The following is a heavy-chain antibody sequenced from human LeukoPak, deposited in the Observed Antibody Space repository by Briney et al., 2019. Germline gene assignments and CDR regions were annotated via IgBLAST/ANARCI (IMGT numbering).Heavy chain of an antibody. CDR1: GGSISSSSYY. D-gene: IGHD6-19*01. CDR2: IYYSGST. CDR3: ARYDVGWYYFDY. Sequence: SETLSLTCTVSGGSISSSSYYWGWIRQPPGKGLEWIGSIYYSGSTNYNPSLKSRATISVDTSKNQFSLKLSSVTAADTAVYYCARYDVGWYYFDYWGQGTLVTVSS. J-gene: IGHJ4*02. V-gene: IGHV4-39*07.